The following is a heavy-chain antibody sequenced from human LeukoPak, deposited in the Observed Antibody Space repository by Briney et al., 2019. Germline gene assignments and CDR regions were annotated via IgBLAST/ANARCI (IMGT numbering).Heavy chain of an antibody. V-gene: IGHV3-21*01. CDR3: ARDRGGRTGLDD. Sequence: PGGSLRLSCAASGFTFSSYSMNWVRQAPGKGLEWVSSISSSSSYIYYADSVKGRFTISRDNAKNSLYLQMNSLRAEDTAVYYCARDRGGRTGLDDWGQGTLSPSPQ. CDR1: GFTFSSYS. J-gene: IGHJ4*02. D-gene: IGHD2-15*01. CDR2: ISSSSSYI.